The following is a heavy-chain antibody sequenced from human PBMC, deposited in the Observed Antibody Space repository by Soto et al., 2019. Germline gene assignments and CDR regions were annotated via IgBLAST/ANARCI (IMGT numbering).Heavy chain of an antibody. CDR3: ARDVTMMVVTYYGMDV. CDR2: ISSSSSTI. V-gene: IGHV3-48*02. Sequence: GGSLRLSCAASGFTFSSYSMNWVRQAPGKGLEWDSYISSSSSTIYYADSVKGRLTISRDNAKNSLYLQINSLRDEDIVVYYCARDVTMMVVTYYGMDVWGQGTTVTVSS. D-gene: IGHD3-22*01. CDR1: GFTFSSYS. J-gene: IGHJ6*02.